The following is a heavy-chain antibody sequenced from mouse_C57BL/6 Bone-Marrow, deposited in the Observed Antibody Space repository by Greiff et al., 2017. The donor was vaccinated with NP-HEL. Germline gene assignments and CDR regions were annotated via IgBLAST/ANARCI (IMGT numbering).Heavy chain of an antibody. CDR2: IDPSDSET. D-gene: IGHD1-1*01. CDR1: GYTFTSYW. V-gene: IGHV1-52*01. J-gene: IGHJ4*01. CDR3: SRRGYYGSSDSMDY. Sequence: QVQLQQPGAELVRPGSSVKLSCKASGYTFTSYWMHWVKQRPIQGLEWIGNIDPSDSETHYTQKFKDKATLTADKSSSTAYMQLSSLTSEDSAVDYISRRGYYGSSDSMDYWGQGTSVTVSS.